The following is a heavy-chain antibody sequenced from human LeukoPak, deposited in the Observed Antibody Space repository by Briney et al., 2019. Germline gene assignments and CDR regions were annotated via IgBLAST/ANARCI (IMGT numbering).Heavy chain of an antibody. CDR3: ARDWVYSSGWYTYYYGMDV. D-gene: IGHD6-19*01. V-gene: IGHV1-3*01. J-gene: IGHJ6*02. CDR2: INAGSGNT. Sequence: ASMKVSCKASGYTFTSYAMHWVRQAPGQRLEWMGWINAGSGNTKYSQKFQGRVTITRDTSASTAYMEPSSLRSEDTAVYYCARDWVYSSGWYTYYYGMDVWGQGTTVTVSS. CDR1: GYTFTSYA.